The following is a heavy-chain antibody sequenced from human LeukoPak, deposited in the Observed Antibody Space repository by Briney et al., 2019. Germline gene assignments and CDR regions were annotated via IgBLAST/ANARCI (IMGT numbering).Heavy chain of an antibody. CDR1: GDSISSSNCY. J-gene: IGHJ4*02. Sequence: SETLSLTCTVSGDSISSSNCYWGWIRQPPGKGLEWIGSIYFSGGTYYNASLKSRVTISVDTSKNQFSLKLSSVTAADTAVYYCARHTRGYSSSWYTLHDYWGQGTLVTVSS. D-gene: IGHD6-13*01. CDR3: ARHTRGYSSSWYTLHDY. CDR2: IYFSGGT. V-gene: IGHV4-39*01.